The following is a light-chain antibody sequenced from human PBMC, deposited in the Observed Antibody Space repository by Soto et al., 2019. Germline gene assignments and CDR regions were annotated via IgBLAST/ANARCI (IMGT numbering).Light chain of an antibody. CDR3: QQYNSYPLT. CDR1: QSITSW. CDR2: DAS. J-gene: IGKJ4*01. V-gene: IGKV1-5*01. Sequence: DIQMAQSPSPLSASVGDRVTITCPASQSITSWLAWYQLKPGKVPNLLISDASSLQSGVPSRFSGSGSGTEFTLTISSLQPDDFATYYCQQYNSYPLTFGGGTKVDIK.